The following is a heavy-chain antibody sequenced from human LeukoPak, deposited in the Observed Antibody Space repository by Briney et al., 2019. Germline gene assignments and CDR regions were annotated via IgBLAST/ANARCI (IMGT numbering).Heavy chain of an antibody. D-gene: IGHD6-13*01. CDR1: GFTFSSYA. Sequence: PGGSLRLSCAASGFTFSSYAMSWVRQAPGKGLEWVSAISGSGGSTYYADSVKGRFTISRDNSKNTLYLQMNSLRAEDTAVYYCAKDPHSKYSSSWYRLDLSYWGQGTLVTVSS. V-gene: IGHV3-23*01. CDR3: AKDPHSKYSSSWYRLDLSY. J-gene: IGHJ4*02. CDR2: ISGSGGST.